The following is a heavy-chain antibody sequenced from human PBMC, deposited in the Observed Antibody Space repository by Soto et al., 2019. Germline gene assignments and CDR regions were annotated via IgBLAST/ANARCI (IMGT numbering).Heavy chain of an antibody. CDR1: GFSVSSNY. D-gene: IGHD3-22*01. Sequence: GGSLRLSCAASGFSVSSNYMNWVRQSPGKGLEWVSVIYSGGDTHYTDSVKGRFTVSRDTSENTLFLEMKSLRAEDTAIYYCARDPFSQYSHETSGFHSWGLGTLVTVSS. CDR2: IYSGGDT. CDR3: ARDPFSQYSHETSGFHS. J-gene: IGHJ4*02. V-gene: IGHV3-53*01.